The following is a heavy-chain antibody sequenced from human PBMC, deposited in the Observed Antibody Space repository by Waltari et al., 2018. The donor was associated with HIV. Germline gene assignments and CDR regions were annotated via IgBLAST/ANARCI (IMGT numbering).Heavy chain of an antibody. V-gene: IGHV3-74*01. Sequence: EVQLVASGGGLVQPGGSLRLSCAPSGFTSSSYWTHWVRQVPGKGLIWVSRINRDGSSTSYADSVKGRFTISRDNAKNTLYLQMNSLRAEDTAVYYCATSRTFDYWGQGTLVTVSS. J-gene: IGHJ4*02. CDR2: INRDGSST. CDR1: GFTSSSYW. CDR3: ATSRTFDY.